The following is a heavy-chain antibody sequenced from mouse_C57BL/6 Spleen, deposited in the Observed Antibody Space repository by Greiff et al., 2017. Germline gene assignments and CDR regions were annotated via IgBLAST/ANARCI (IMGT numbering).Heavy chain of an antibody. CDR2: ISGGGGNT. D-gene: IGHD1-1*01. V-gene: IGHV5-9*01. J-gene: IGHJ2*01. CDR1: GFTFSSYT. CDR3: ARNYNGSSFDY. Sequence: EVQRVESGGGLVKPGGSLKLSCAVSGFTFSSYTMSWVRQTPEKRLEWVATISGGGGNTYYPDSVKGRFTISRDNAKNTLYLQMSSRRSEDTALYYCARNYNGSSFDYWGKGTTVTVSS.